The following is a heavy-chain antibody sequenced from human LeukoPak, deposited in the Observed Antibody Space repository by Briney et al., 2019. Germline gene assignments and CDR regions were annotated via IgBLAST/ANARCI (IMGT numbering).Heavy chain of an antibody. Sequence: PGGSLRLSCAASGFTFSSYEMNWVRQAPGKGLEWISYSRSSGTSIYYADSVRGRFTVSKDNTKNSLYLQMNSLRAEDTAVYYCARDSPITGSFYYYIDVWGKGTTVTASS. CDR3: ARDSPITGSFYYYIDV. CDR1: GFTFSSYE. D-gene: IGHD1-20*01. V-gene: IGHV3-48*03. CDR2: SRSSGTSI. J-gene: IGHJ6*03.